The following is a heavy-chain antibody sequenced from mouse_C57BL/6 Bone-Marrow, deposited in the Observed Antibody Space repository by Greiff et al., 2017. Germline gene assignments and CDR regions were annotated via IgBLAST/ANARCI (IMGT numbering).Heavy chain of an antibody. J-gene: IGHJ3*01. V-gene: IGHV14-4*01. CDR3: TTDRIFSLVAN. CDR1: GFNIKDDY. CDR2: IDPEDGDT. Sequence: VQLQQSGAELVRPGASVKLSCTASGFNIKDDYMHWVKQRPEQGLEWIGWIDPEDGDTEYASKFQGKAPITADTSSNTAYLQLSGLTSEDTAVYYCTTDRIFSLVANWGQGTLVTVSA.